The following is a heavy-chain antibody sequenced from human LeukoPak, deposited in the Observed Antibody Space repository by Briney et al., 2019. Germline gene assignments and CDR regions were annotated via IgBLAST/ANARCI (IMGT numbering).Heavy chain of an antibody. CDR2: IIPILDVT. D-gene: IGHD3-9*01. CDR1: GGTFTNYA. Sequence: SVKVSCKASGGTFTNYAINWVRQAPGQGLEWMGRIIPILDVTNYAQKFQGRVTITADQSTSTAYMELSSLSSEDPAVYYCARGGGVDILTGFQYWGQGTLVTVSS. J-gene: IGHJ4*02. V-gene: IGHV1-69*04. CDR3: ARGGGVDILTGFQY.